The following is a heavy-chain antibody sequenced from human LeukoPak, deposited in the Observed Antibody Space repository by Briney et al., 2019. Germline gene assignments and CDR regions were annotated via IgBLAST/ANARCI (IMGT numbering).Heavy chain of an antibody. CDR3: AKVVSDSSGYSFDY. J-gene: IGHJ4*02. CDR2: ISWNSGSI. D-gene: IGHD3-22*01. CDR1: GFTFDDYA. Sequence: PGRSLRLSCAAPGFTFDDYAMHWVRQAPGKGLEWVSGISWNSGSIGYADSVKGRFTISRDNAKNSLYLQMNSLRAEDTALYYCAKVVSDSSGYSFDYWGQGTLVTVSS. V-gene: IGHV3-9*01.